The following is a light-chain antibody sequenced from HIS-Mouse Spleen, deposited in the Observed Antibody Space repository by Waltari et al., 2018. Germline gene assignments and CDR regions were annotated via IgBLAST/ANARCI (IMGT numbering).Light chain of an antibody. J-gene: IGKJ3*01. V-gene: IGKV3-11*01. CDR1: QSVSSY. Sequence: EIVLTQSPATLSLSQGERPTLSCRASQSVSSYLAWYQQKPGQAPRLLIYDASNRATGIPARFSGSGSGTDFTLTISSLEPEDFAVYYCQQRSNWPGITFGPGTKVDIK. CDR3: QQRSNWPGIT. CDR2: DAS.